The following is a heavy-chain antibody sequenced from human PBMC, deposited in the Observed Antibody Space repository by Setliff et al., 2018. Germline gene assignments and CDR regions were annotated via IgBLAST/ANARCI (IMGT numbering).Heavy chain of an antibody. CDR1: GGTLTDYF. Sequence: SETLSLTCTVSGGTLTDYFWSWVRQPPGKRLEWIGDIDHGGGSSYNPSLKSRVTISLDTSKNHFSLKLNSVTATDTALYYCARLNVYYFDYWGQGTLVTVSS. CDR2: IDHGGGS. D-gene: IGHD1-1*01. J-gene: IGHJ4*02. V-gene: IGHV4-34*08. CDR3: ARLNVYYFDY.